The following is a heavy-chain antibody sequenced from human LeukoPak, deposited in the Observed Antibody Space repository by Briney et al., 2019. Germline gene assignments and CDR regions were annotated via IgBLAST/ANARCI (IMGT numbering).Heavy chain of an antibody. J-gene: IGHJ6*03. CDR2: ISSSSSTI. V-gene: IGHV3-48*03. CDR1: GFTFSSYE. CDR3: ARVSSSWYFSDYYYYMDV. Sequence: GGSLRPSCAASGFTFSSYEMNWVRQAPGRGLGWVSYISSSSSTIYYADSVKGRFPISRDNAKNSLYLQMNSLRAEDTAVYYYARVSSSWYFSDYYYYMDVWGKGTTVTISS. D-gene: IGHD6-13*01.